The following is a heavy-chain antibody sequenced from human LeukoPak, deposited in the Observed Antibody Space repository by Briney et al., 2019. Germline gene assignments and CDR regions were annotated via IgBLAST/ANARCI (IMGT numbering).Heavy chain of an antibody. CDR1: GFTVSSNY. V-gene: IGHV3-66*04. CDR2: IYSGGGT. D-gene: IGHD4-17*01. J-gene: IGHJ3*02. Sequence: GGSLRLSCAASGFTVSSNYMSWVRQAPGKGLEWVSVIYSGGGTCYTDSVKGRFTISRDNSKNTVSLQMNSLRAEDTAVYYCARHPPSVTLIRGAFDIWGQGTMVTVSS. CDR3: ARHPPSVTLIRGAFDI.